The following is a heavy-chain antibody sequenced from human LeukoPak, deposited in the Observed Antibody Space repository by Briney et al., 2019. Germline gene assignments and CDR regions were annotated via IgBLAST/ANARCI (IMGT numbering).Heavy chain of an antibody. J-gene: IGHJ4*02. CDR3: ARIRDTAMAFDY. V-gene: IGHV3-74*01. CDR2: IDNGGTTT. Sequence: PGGSLRLSCVASGFSFSTYWMHWVRQAPGKGLVWVSRIDNGGTTTLYADSVRGRFTISRDNSKNTLYLQMNSLRAEDTAVYYCARIRDTAMAFDYWGQGTLVTVSS. CDR1: GFSFSTYW. D-gene: IGHD5-18*01.